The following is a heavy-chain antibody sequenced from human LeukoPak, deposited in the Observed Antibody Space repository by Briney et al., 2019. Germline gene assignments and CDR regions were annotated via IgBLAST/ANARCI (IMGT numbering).Heavy chain of an antibody. CDR3: AKDFRVGAIDFDY. CDR2: IYSGGST. D-gene: IGHD1-26*01. Sequence: GGSLRLSCAASGFTVSSNYMSWVRQAPGKGLEWVSVIYSGGSTYYADSVKGRFTISRDNSKNTLYLQMNSLRAEDTAVYYCAKDFRVGAIDFDYWGQGTLVTVSS. V-gene: IGHV3-53*05. CDR1: GFTVSSNY. J-gene: IGHJ4*02.